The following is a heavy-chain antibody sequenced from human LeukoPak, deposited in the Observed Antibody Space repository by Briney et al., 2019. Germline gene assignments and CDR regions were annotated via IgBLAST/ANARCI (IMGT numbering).Heavy chain of an antibody. CDR1: GFTFSSYA. Sequence: GGSLRLSCAASGFTFSSYAMSWVRQAPGKGLEWVSAISGSGGSTYYADSVKGRFTISRDNSKNTLYLQMNSLRAEDTAVYFCARDLRLEDVEMATMMDFWGQGTLVTVSS. CDR3: ARDLRLEDVEMATMMDF. CDR2: ISGSGGST. J-gene: IGHJ4*02. D-gene: IGHD5-24*01. V-gene: IGHV3-23*01.